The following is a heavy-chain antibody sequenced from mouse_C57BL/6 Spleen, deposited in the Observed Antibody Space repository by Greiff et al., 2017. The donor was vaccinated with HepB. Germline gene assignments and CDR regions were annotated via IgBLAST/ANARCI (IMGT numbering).Heavy chain of an antibody. V-gene: IGHV5-9-1*02. Sequence: EVQGVESGEGLVKPGGSLKLSCAASGFTFSSYAMSWVRQTPEKRLEWVAYISSGGDYIYYADTVKGRFTISRDNARNTLYLQMSSLKSEDTAMYYCTRAPYYYGSSYTYFDYWGQGTTLTVSS. CDR1: GFTFSSYA. J-gene: IGHJ2*01. D-gene: IGHD1-1*01. CDR2: ISSGGDYI. CDR3: TRAPYYYGSSYTYFDY.